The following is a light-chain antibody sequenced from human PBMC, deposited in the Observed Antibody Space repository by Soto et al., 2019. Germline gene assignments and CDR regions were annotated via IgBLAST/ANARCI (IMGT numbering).Light chain of an antibody. CDR2: VGTGGIVG. V-gene: IGLV9-49*01. CDR3: GADHGSGSKFFYV. J-gene: IGLJ1*01. Sequence: QSALTQPPSASASLGASVTLTCTLSSGYSNYKVDWYQQRPGKGPRFVMRVGTGGIVGSKGDGIPDRFSVLGSGLNRYLTIKNIQEEDESDYHCGADHGSGSKFFYVSGTGTKVTVL. CDR1: SGYSNYK.